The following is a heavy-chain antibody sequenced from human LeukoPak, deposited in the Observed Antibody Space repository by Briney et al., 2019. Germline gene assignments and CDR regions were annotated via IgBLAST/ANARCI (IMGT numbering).Heavy chain of an antibody. V-gene: IGHV4-34*01. Sequence: GSLRLSCAASGFTFSSYGMHWVRQPPGKGLEWIGEINHSGSTNYNPSLKSRVTISVDTSKNQFSLKLSSVTAADTAVYYCARGHLLRDYDSSGYSSGSDYWGQGTLVTVSS. CDR2: INHSGST. J-gene: IGHJ4*02. CDR1: GFTFSSYG. D-gene: IGHD3-22*01. CDR3: ARGHLLRDYDSSGYSSGSDY.